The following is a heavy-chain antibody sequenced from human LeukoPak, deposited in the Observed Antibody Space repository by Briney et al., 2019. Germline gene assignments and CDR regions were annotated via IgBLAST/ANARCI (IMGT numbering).Heavy chain of an antibody. CDR1: GFTFSTFA. V-gene: IGHV3-23*01. J-gene: IGHJ3*02. CDR2: IFPSGGEI. CDR3: ARDTLEYSNSPDALDI. Sequence: GGSLRLSCAASGFTFSTFAMIWVRQPPGKGLEWVSSIFPSGGEIHYADSVRGRFTISRDNSKSTLSLQMDSLRAEDTAIYYCARDTLEYSNSPDALDIWGQGTMVTVSS. D-gene: IGHD4-23*01.